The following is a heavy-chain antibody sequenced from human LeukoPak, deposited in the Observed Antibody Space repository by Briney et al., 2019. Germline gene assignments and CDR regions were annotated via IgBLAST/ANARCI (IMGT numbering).Heavy chain of an antibody. CDR2: IYHSGST. D-gene: IGHD2/OR15-2a*01. Sequence: SQTLSLTCTVSGGSISSGGYYWSWIRQPPGKGLEWIGYIYHSGSTYYNPSLKSRVTISVDRSKNQFSLKLSSVTAADTAVYYCARASMDDAFDTWGQGTMVTVSS. CDR1: GGSISSGGYY. V-gene: IGHV4-30-2*01. CDR3: ARASMDDAFDT. J-gene: IGHJ3*02.